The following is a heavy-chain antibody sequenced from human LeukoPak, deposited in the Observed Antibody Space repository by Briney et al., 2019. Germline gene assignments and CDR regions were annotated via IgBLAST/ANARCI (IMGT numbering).Heavy chain of an antibody. V-gene: IGHV4-34*01. CDR3: ATAGLGSYFDY. CDR1: GGSFSGYY. Sequence: SETLSLTCAVYGGSFSGYYWSWIRQPPGKGLEWIGEINHSGSTNYNPSLKSRVTISVDTSKNQFSLKLSSVTAADTAVYYCATAGLGSYFDYWGQGTLVTVSS. CDR2: INHSGST. J-gene: IGHJ4*02. D-gene: IGHD1-26*01.